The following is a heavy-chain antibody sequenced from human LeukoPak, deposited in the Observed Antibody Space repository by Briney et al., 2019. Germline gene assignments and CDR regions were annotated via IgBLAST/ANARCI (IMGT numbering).Heavy chain of an antibody. D-gene: IGHD6-13*01. J-gene: IGHJ4*02. Sequence: GGSLRLSCAASGFTFSSYNLNWVRQAPGKGLEWVSSISSSSAYIYYADSVKGRFTISRDNAKNSLYLQMNSLGAEDTAVYYCARLEAAVFDYWGQGTLVTVSS. CDR2: ISSSSAYI. CDR1: GFTFSSYN. V-gene: IGHV3-21*01. CDR3: ARLEAAVFDY.